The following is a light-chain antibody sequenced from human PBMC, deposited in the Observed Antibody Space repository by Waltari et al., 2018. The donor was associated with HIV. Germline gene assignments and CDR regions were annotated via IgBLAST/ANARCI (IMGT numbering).Light chain of an antibody. CDR2: YDD. J-gene: IGLJ3*02. CDR1: SSNIGKNA. CDR3: AAWDDTLNGWV. Sequence: QSVLTQPPSVSAAPRQRVSISCSGSSSNIGKNAVNWYQQIPGTAPRLLIYYDDLVPSGVSDRFSGSKSGTSVSLAISGLQSEDEADYYCAAWDDTLNGWVFGGGTKLTVL. V-gene: IGLV1-36*01.